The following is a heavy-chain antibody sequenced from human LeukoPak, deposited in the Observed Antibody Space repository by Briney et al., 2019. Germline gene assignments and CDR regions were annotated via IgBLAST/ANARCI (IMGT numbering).Heavy chain of an antibody. V-gene: IGHV4-61*02. Sequence: PSETLSLTCTVSGGSISSGSYYWSWIRQPAGKGLEWIGRIYTSGSTNYNPSLKSRVTISVDTSKNQFSLKLSSVTAADTAVYYCARDRYYDFWSGYSKDYYYYYMDVWGKGTTVTVSS. CDR2: IYTSGST. J-gene: IGHJ6*03. D-gene: IGHD3-3*01. CDR1: GGSISSGSYY. CDR3: ARDRYYDFWSGYSKDYYYYYMDV.